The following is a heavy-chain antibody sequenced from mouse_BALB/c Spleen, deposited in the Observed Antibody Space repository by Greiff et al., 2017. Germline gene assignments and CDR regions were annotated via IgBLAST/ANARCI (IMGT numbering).Heavy chain of an antibody. D-gene: IGHD2-1*01. CDR3: ARGDGNRYYCDY. Sequence: QVQLQQSGAELVRPGTSVKISCKASGYTFTNYWLGWVKQRPGHGLEWIGDIYPGGGYTNYNEKFKGKATLTADTSSSTAYMQLSSLTSEDSAVYVCARGDGNRYYCDYWGQGTTLTVSS. CDR2: IYPGGGYT. V-gene: IGHV1-63*02. CDR1: GYTFTNYW. J-gene: IGHJ2*01.